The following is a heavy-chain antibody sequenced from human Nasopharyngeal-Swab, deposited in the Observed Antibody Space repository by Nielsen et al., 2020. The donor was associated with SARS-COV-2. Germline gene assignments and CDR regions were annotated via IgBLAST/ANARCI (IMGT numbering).Heavy chain of an antibody. J-gene: IGHJ4*02. Sequence: GESLKISCAVSGFTLSDAWMSWVRRAPGKGLEWVGHIKSNAEGGTPVYAAALKDRITISRDESKNTLFLQMNSLKTEDTAVYYCARSRGAGPNYYFDYWGQGSLVTVSS. CDR2: IKSNAEGGTP. CDR1: GFTLSDAW. V-gene: IGHV3-15*01. D-gene: IGHD6-19*01. CDR3: ARSRGAGPNYYFDY.